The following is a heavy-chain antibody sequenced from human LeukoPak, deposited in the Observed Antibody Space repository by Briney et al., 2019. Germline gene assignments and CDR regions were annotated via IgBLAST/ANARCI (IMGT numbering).Heavy chain of an antibody. CDR1: GGTFSSYA. CDR3: ARGSIVGATFDYFDH. V-gene: IGHV1-69*06. J-gene: IGHJ4*02. Sequence: ASVKVSCKASGGTFSSYAISWVRQAPGQGLEWMGGIIPIFGTANYAQKFQGRVTITADKSTSTAYMELSSLRSEDTAVYYCARGSIVGATFDYFDHWGQGTLVTVSS. D-gene: IGHD1-26*01. CDR2: IIPIFGTA.